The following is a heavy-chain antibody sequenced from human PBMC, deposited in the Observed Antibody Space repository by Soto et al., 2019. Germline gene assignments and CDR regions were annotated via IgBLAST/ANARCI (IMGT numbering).Heavy chain of an antibody. CDR3: ARHKGTTPDVWSFDL. D-gene: IGHD1-26*01. J-gene: IGHJ2*01. CDR2: VDSHGKT. V-gene: IGHV4-59*08. CDR1: GDFISSHY. Sequence: QVQLQESGPGLVKPSETLSLTCTVSGDFISSHYWSWIRRPPVKGLEWLGYVDSHGKTDSNPSPKSSVTIGMDTYKNQDPLRPTKETAAITAVYYCARHKGTTPDVWSFDLWGRGTLVNVSS.